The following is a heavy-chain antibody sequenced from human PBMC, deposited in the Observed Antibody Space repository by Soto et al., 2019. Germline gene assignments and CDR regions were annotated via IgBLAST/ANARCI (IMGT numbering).Heavy chain of an antibody. Sequence: GGSLRLSCAASGFTFRSFTMNWVRQAPGKGLEWVSTISSNSAYIYYTDALRGCFTISRDNAKNSLHLQMNSLRAEDTAVYYCTRDASRDSSARGWFDPWGPGTLVTVSS. CDR3: TRDASRDSSARGWFDP. J-gene: IGHJ5*02. CDR2: ISSNSAYI. CDR1: GFTFRSFT. V-gene: IGHV3-21*01. D-gene: IGHD6-13*01.